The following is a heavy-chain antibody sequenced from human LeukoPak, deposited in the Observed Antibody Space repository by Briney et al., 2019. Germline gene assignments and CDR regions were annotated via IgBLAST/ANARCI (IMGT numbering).Heavy chain of an antibody. D-gene: IGHD2-2*01. V-gene: IGHV1-8*03. CDR2: MHPNNGDT. CDR3: ARELIVLEPAARRYNYYMDV. CDR1: GYTFTSYN. Sequence: ASVKVSCKASGYTFTSYNINWVRQAPGQGLEWMAWMHPNNGDTGYAQKFQDRVTVTSNTSISTAYMELRSLTSEDTAVYYCARELIVLEPAARRYNYYMDVWGIGTTVSFSS. J-gene: IGHJ6*03.